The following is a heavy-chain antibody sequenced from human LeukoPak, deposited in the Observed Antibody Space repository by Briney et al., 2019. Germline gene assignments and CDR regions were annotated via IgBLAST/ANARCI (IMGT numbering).Heavy chain of an antibody. CDR1: GYSISSGYY. J-gene: IGHJ3*02. V-gene: IGHV4-4*07. D-gene: IGHD3-22*01. CDR3: ARDRGRGYYDSSGYYDAFDI. CDR2: IYTSGST. Sequence: TSETLSLTCTVSGYSISSGYYWSWIRQPAGKGLEWIGRIYTSGSTNYNPSLKSRVTMSVDTSKNQFSLKLSSVTAADTAVYYCARDRGRGYYDSSGYYDAFDIWGQGTMVTVSS.